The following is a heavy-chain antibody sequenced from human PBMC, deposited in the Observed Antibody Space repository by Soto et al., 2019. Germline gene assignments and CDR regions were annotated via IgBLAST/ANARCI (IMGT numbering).Heavy chain of an antibody. CDR3: AREADGYSSGWDHYYFDY. CDR1: GYTFTSYG. CDR2: ISAYNGNT. J-gene: IGHJ4*02. D-gene: IGHD6-19*01. Sequence: GPSVKVSCKASGYTFTSYGISWVRQAPGQGLEWMGWISAYNGNTNYAQKLQGRVTMTTDTSTSTAYMELRSLRSDDTAVYYCAREADGYSSGWDHYYFDYWGQGTLVTVSS. V-gene: IGHV1-18*04.